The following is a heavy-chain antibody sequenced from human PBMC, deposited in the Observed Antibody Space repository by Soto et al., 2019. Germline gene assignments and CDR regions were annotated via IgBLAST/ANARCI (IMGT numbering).Heavy chain of an antibody. J-gene: IGHJ4*02. Sequence: GASVKVSCKASRYTFTSYGISWVRQAPGQGLEWMGWISAYNGNTNYAQKLQGRVTMTTDTSTSTAYMELRSLRSDDTAVYYCARDRDPFHPRAGDNFDYWGQGTLVTVSS. CDR3: ARDRDPFHPRAGDNFDY. D-gene: IGHD2-21*02. CDR1: RYTFTSYG. CDR2: ISAYNGNT. V-gene: IGHV1-18*01.